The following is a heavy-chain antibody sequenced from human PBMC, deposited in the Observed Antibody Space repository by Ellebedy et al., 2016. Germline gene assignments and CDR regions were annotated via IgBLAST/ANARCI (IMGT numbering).Heavy chain of an antibody. CDR2: VFHTGTT. CDR3: AKWNGGWYAFEV. V-gene: IGHV4-59*02. CDR1: GGSVSSDY. D-gene: IGHD6-19*01. Sequence: SETLFLTCNVSGGSVSSDYWNWIRRPPGKGLEWIGYVFHTGTTNYNPSLKSRVTMSVDTSKSQFSLRLTSVTAADTAVYYCAKWNGGWYAFEVWGQGTMVTVSS. J-gene: IGHJ3*01.